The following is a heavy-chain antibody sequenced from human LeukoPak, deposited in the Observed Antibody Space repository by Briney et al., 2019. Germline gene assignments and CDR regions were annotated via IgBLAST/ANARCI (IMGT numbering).Heavy chain of an antibody. Sequence: PGGSLRLSRAASGFTFSDYWIHWVRQAPGTEVVWVSLIHSDGGTTNYADSVKGRFTMSRDNAKNMVYLQMNSLRVEDTAVYYCARDIYSIAEWGQGTLVTVSS. D-gene: IGHD3-3*02. CDR3: ARDIYSIAE. CDR2: IHSDGGTT. V-gene: IGHV3-74*01. J-gene: IGHJ4*02. CDR1: GFTFSDYW.